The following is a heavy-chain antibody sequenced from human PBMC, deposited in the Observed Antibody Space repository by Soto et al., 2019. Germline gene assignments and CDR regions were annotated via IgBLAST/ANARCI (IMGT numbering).Heavy chain of an antibody. CDR1: GFTFSNYG. J-gene: IGHJ5*02. CDR3: AKDSLGYCSGGSCDSLGVDP. V-gene: IGHV3-30*18. CDR2: ISYDGSNK. Sequence: PGGSLRLSCAASGFTFSNYGMHWVRQAPGKGLEWVAVISYDGSNKYYADSVKGRFTISRDNSKNTLYLQMNSLRDEDTAVYYCAKDSLGYCSGGSCDSLGVDPWGREPWSPSPQ. D-gene: IGHD2-15*01.